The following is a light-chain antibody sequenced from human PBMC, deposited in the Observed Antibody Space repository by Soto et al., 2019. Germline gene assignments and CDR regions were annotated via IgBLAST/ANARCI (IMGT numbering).Light chain of an antibody. V-gene: IGKV1-5*03. CDR2: KAS. J-gene: IGKJ2*01. Sequence: DIQMTQSPSTLSASVGDRVTITCRASQGISTWLAWYQQKPGRAPKLLIYKASSLESGVPSRFSGSGSGTEFTLTISSLQPDDSATYYCQQYNGYFGQGTKLEIK. CDR1: QGISTW. CDR3: QQYNGY.